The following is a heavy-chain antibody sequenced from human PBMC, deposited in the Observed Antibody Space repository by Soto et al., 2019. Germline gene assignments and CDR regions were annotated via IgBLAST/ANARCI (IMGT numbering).Heavy chain of an antibody. CDR2: ISSSGSTI. V-gene: IGHV3-48*03. J-gene: IGHJ6*02. CDR1: GFTFSSYE. Sequence: LSCAASGFTFSSYEMNWVRQAPGKGLEWVSYISSSGSTIYYADSVKGRFTISRDNAKNSLYLQMNSLRAEDTAVYYCARDPPKGSRRYGMDVWGQGTTVTVSS. CDR3: ARDPPKGSRRYGMDV. D-gene: IGHD6-6*01.